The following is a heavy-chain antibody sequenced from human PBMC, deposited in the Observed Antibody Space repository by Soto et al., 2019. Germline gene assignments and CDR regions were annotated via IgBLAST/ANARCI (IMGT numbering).Heavy chain of an antibody. D-gene: IGHD4-4*01. CDR3: TTCDYSNYYYYYMDV. V-gene: IGHV3-15*01. J-gene: IGHJ6*03. Sequence: GGSLRLSCAASGFTFSNAWMSWVRQAPGKGLEWVGRIKSKTDGGTTDYAAPVKGRFTISREDSKNTLYLQMNSLKTEDTAVYYCTTCDYSNYYYYYMDVWGKGTTVTVSS. CDR1: GFTFSNAW. CDR2: IKSKTDGGTT.